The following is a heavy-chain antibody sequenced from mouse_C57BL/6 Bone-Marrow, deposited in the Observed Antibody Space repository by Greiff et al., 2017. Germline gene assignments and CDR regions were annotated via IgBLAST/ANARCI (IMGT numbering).Heavy chain of an antibody. CDR1: GYTFTSYW. V-gene: IGHV1-53*01. D-gene: IGHD3-2*02. CDR3: ATAQAEEDYFDY. J-gene: IGHJ2*01. Sequence: QVQLQQPGTELVKPGASVKLSCKASGYTFTSYWMHWVKQRPGQGLEWIGNINPSNGGTNYNEKFKGKATLTVDQTSSTAYMQLSSLTSEDSAVYYCATAQAEEDYFDYWGQGTTLTVSS. CDR2: INPSNGGT.